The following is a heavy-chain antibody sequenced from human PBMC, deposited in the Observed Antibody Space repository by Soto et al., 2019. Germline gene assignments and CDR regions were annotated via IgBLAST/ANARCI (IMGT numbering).Heavy chain of an antibody. CDR3: ARELATAMETGEYYYYGMDV. CDR2: INPSGGST. CDR1: GYTFTSYY. D-gene: IGHD5-18*01. V-gene: IGHV1-46*01. J-gene: IGHJ6*02. Sequence: ASVKVSCKASGYTFTSYYMHWVRQAPGQGLEWMGIINPSGGSTSYAQKFQGRVTMTRDTSTSTVYMELSSLRSEDTAVYYCARELATAMETGEYYYYGMDVWGQGTTVTVSS.